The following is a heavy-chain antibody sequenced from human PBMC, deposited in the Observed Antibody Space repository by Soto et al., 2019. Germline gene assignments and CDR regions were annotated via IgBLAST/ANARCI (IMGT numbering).Heavy chain of an antibody. CDR3: AREVDTAMAVYDAFDI. J-gene: IGHJ3*02. D-gene: IGHD5-18*01. Sequence: QVQLVQSGAEVKKPGSSVKVSCKASGGTFSSYAISWVRQAPGQGLEWMGGIIPIFGTANYAQKFQGRVTITAVESTSTAYMELSSLRSEDTAVYYCAREVDTAMAVYDAFDIWGQGTMVTVSS. V-gene: IGHV1-69*01. CDR2: IIPIFGTA. CDR1: GGTFSSYA.